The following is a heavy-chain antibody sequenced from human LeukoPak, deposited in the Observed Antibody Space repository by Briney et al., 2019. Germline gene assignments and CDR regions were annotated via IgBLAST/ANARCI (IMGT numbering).Heavy chain of an antibody. CDR3: ARKTGDC. V-gene: IGHV3-7*01. Sequence: RPGGSLRLSCAASGFTFSSYWMSWVRQAPGTGLEWGANIKQDGSEKYHVDSVRGRFTISRDNAENSLSVHMQSLSVGDTCVYYCARKTGDCRGQGTLAIVSS. D-gene: IGHD1-14*01. CDR2: IKQDGSEK. J-gene: IGHJ4*02. CDR1: GFTFSSYW.